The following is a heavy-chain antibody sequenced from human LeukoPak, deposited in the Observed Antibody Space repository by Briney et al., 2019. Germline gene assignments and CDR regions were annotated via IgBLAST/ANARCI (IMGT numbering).Heavy chain of an antibody. V-gene: IGHV1-2*02. Sequence: ASVEVSCKASGYTFTGYYMHWVRQAPGQGLEWMGWINPNSGGTNYAQKFQGRVTMTRDTSISTAYMELSRLRSDDTAVYYCARGGVTVTTAKISRRGVDYWGQGTLVTVSS. J-gene: IGHJ4*02. CDR3: ARGGVTVTTAKISRRGVDY. D-gene: IGHD4-17*01. CDR1: GYTFTGYY. CDR2: INPNSGGT.